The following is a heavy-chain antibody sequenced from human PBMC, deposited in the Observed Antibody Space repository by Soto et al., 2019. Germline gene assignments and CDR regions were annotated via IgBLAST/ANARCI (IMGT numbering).Heavy chain of an antibody. V-gene: IGHV2-5*02. Sequence: QITLKEPGPTLVKPTQTLTLTCTFSGFSLSTSAEGVGWIRQPPGKALEWLALIYWDGDERYSPSLKSRLTITKDTSKNQVVLTMTNMDPADTATYSCAHGSCTSADCYPNPYLDYWGQGILVTVSS. D-gene: IGHD2-2*01. CDR3: AHGSCTSADCYPNPYLDY. J-gene: IGHJ4*02. CDR2: IYWDGDE. CDR1: GFSLSTSAEG.